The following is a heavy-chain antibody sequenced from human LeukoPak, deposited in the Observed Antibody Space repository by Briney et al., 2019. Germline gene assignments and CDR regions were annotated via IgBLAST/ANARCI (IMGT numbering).Heavy chain of an antibody. V-gene: IGHV3-21*01. J-gene: IGHJ4*02. CDR3: ARDRSRDTA. CDR2: IGSSSSYT. D-gene: IGHD5-18*01. CDR1: GFTFSSYS. Sequence: GRSLRLSCAASGFTFSSYSMNWVRQAPGKGLEWVSSIGSSSSYTYYADSVKGRFTISRDNAKNSLYLQMNSLRAEDTAVYYCARDRSRDTAWGQGTLVTVSS.